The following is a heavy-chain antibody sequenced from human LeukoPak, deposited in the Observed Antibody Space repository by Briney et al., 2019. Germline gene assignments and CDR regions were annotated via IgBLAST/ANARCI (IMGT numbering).Heavy chain of an antibody. J-gene: IGHJ5*02. D-gene: IGHD3-10*01. CDR3: ATGLPGGP. Sequence: GASVRVSCKASGYTFTDYYMHWVQQAPGKGLEWMGRVYPEDGETIYAEKFQGRVTITADTSTDTAYMELSSLRSEDTAVYYCATGLPGGPWGQGTLVTVSS. V-gene: IGHV1-69-2*01. CDR1: GYTFTDYY. CDR2: VYPEDGET.